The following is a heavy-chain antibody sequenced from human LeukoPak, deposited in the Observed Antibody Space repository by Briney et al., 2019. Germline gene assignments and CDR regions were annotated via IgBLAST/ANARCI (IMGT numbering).Heavy chain of an antibody. J-gene: IGHJ4*02. Sequence: GASVKVSCKASGYRFSNYGITWVRQAPGQGLECMGWISAYNGDTNYAQNFQGRLTMTTDTSTNTAYMELRSLRSDDTAVYYCARVGSPDSENSGWKLFLDYWGQGTLVTVPS. CDR1: GYRFSNYG. D-gene: IGHD6-19*01. CDR2: ISAYNGDT. V-gene: IGHV1-18*01. CDR3: ARVGSPDSENSGWKLFLDY.